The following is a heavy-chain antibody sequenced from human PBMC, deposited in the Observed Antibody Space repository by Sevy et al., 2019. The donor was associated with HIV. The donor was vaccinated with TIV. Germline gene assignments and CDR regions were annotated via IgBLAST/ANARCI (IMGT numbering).Heavy chain of an antibody. CDR2: IYYSGST. V-gene: IGHV4-39*01. CDR3: AGQSMVMEVYGMDV. Sequence: SETLSLTCTVSGGSISSSSYYWGWIRQPPGKGLEWIGSIYYSGSTYYNPSLKSRVTISVDTSKNQFSLKLSSVTAADTAVYYCAGQSMVMEVYGMDVWGQGTTVTVSS. D-gene: IGHD5-18*01. J-gene: IGHJ6*02. CDR1: GGSISSSSYY.